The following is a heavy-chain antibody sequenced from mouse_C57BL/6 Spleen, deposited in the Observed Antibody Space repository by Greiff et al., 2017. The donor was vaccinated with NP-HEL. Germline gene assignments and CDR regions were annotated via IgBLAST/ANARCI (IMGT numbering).Heavy chain of an antibody. D-gene: IGHD3-2*02. CDR1: GYTFTSYW. J-gene: IGHJ2*01. CDR3: ARWGSGYGY. CDR2: IYPSDSET. V-gene: IGHV1-61*01. Sequence: VQLQQPGAELVRPGSSVKLSCKASGYTFTSYWMDWVKQRPGQGLEWIGNIYPSDSETHYNQKFKDKATLTVDKSNSTAYMQLSSLTSEDSAVYDCARWGSGYGYWGQGTTLTVSS.